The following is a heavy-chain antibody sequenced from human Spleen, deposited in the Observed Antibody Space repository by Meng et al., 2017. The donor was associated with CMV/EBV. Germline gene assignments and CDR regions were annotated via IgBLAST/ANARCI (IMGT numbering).Heavy chain of an antibody. CDR3: AKDARERVYYYGMDV. Sequence: GESLKISCAASGFTFSRYAMHWVRQAPGKGLEWVAVIWYDGSNKYYADSVKGRFTISRDNSKNTLYLQMNSLRAEDTAVYYCAKDARERVYYYGMDVWGQGTTVTVSS. D-gene: IGHD1-1*01. J-gene: IGHJ6*02. V-gene: IGHV3-33*06. CDR1: GFTFSRYA. CDR2: IWYDGSNK.